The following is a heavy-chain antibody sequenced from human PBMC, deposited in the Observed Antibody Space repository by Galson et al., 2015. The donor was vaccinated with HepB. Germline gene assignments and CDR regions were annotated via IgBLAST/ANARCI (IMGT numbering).Heavy chain of an antibody. V-gene: IGHV1-2*06. D-gene: IGHD3-22*01. CDR2: INPNSGGT. CDR1: GYRFTGYY. CDR3: AREGITMLIVPDSFDI. Sequence: SVKVSCKASGYRFTGYYIHWVRQAPGQGLEWMGRINPNSGGTDYVQKFQGRVTMTRDTSINTVYMELSRLRSDDTAVYYCAREGITMLIVPDSFDIWGQGTMVTVSS. J-gene: IGHJ3*02.